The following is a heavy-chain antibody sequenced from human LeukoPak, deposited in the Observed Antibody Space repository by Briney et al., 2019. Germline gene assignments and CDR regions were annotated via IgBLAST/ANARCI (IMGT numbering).Heavy chain of an antibody. CDR2: IYYSGST. J-gene: IGHJ6*03. CDR3: ARETSQKGAHYMDV. Sequence: PSQTLSLTCTVSPGSISTGSYYWRWIRQPPGKGLEWIGYIYYSGSTNYNPSLKSRVTISVDMSKNQFSLKLSSVTAADTAVYYCARETSQKGAHYMDVWGKGTTVTISS. CDR1: PGSISTGSYY. V-gene: IGHV4-61*01. D-gene: IGHD3-16*01.